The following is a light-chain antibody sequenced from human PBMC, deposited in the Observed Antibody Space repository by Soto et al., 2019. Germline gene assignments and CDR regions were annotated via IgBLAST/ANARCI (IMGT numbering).Light chain of an antibody. Sequence: QSVLTQPASVSGSPGQSITVSCTGTSSDIGAYDYVSWYQQHPGKAPKVIISEVSKRPSGVSHRFSGSKSGNTASLTISGLQAEDEADYYCSSYTSSSTVFGTGTKLTVL. V-gene: IGLV2-14*01. CDR1: SSDIGAYDY. CDR2: EVS. CDR3: SSYTSSSTV. J-gene: IGLJ1*01.